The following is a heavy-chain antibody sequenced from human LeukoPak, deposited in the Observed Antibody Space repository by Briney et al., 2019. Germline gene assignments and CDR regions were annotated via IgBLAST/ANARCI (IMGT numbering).Heavy chain of an antibody. CDR1: GFTFSNYA. J-gene: IGHJ4*02. D-gene: IGHD1-26*01. CDR3: ARAFGGSYSSTVDY. CDR2: MSYDGSHE. Sequence: GGSLRLSCVVSGFTFSNYAMHWVRQAPGQAPGKGLELVAVMSYDGSHEYYADSVKGRFTISRDNPKSTLYLQMNSLRPEDTAVYYCARAFGGSYSSTVDYWGQGTLVTVSS. V-gene: IGHV3-30*04.